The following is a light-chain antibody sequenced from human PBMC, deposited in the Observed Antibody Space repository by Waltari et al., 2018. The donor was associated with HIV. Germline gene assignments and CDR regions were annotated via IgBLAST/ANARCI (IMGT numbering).Light chain of an antibody. J-gene: IGLJ1*01. CDR3: SSYTSTSTGV. V-gene: IGLV2-14*01. Sequence: SVSGSPGQSITISCTGTSSDVGGYNYVSWYQQHPGKAHKFMIYEVSNRPSGVSKRFSGSKSGNTASLTISGLQAEDEADYYCSSYTSTSTGVFGTGTKVTVL. CDR2: EVS. CDR1: SSDVGGYNY.